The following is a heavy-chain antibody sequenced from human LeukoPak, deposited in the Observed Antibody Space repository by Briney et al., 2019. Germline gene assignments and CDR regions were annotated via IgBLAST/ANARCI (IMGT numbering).Heavy chain of an antibody. CDR2: ISRTI. CDR1: GFTFSDYY. J-gene: IGHJ3*02. V-gene: IGHV3-11*01. Sequence: GGSLRLSCAASGFTFSDYYMGWIRQAPGKGLEWISYISRTIYYADSVKGRFTISRDNAENSLYLQMNSLRAEDTAVYYCARRIWGADSQSHTFDIWGQGTMVTVSS. D-gene: IGHD3-16*01. CDR3: ARRIWGADSQSHTFDI.